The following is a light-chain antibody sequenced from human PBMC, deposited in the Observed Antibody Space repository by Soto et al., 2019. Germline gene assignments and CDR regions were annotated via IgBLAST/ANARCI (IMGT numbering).Light chain of an antibody. CDR1: QSISNY. CDR3: QQSYGTPLT. V-gene: IGKV1-39*01. J-gene: IGKJ4*01. Sequence: DMEMTQSRSSLSASVGDRVTITCRTSQSISNYLNWYQHKPGKVPKLLIYAASSLQSGVPTRFSGSGSGTDFTLTINSLQPEAFATYYCQQSYGTPLTFGGGTKIEIK. CDR2: AAS.